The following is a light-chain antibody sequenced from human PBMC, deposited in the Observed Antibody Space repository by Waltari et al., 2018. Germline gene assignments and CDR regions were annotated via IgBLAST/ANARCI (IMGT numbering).Light chain of an antibody. CDR2: KAS. CDR1: ETISSW. Sequence: DIQMTQSPSSLSASVGDRVTITCRASETISSWLAWYQQKPGKAPKVLIYKASTLESGVPSRFSGSGSGTEFTLTISSLQPGDFATYYCQQFNSFPWTFGHGTKVEIK. CDR3: QQFNSFPWT. J-gene: IGKJ1*01. V-gene: IGKV1-5*03.